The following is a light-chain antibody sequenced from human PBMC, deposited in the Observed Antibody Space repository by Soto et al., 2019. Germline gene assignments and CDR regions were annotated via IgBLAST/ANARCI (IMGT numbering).Light chain of an antibody. Sequence: EIVMTQSPATLSVSPGERATLSCRASQSVSSNLAWYQQKPGQAPRLLIYGASTRATGIPARFSGSGSGTEFTLTISSLQSEDFAVYYCQQYNNWPKWTSGQGTK. CDR3: QQYNNWPKWT. V-gene: IGKV3-15*01. J-gene: IGKJ1*01. CDR1: QSVSSN. CDR2: GAS.